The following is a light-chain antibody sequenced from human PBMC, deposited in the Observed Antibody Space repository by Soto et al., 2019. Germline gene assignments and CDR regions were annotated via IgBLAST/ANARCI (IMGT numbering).Light chain of an antibody. CDR2: EVN. J-gene: IGLJ1*01. V-gene: IGLV2-14*01. CDR3: FSHRSGDSHV. CDR1: SSDVGGYNF. Sequence: QSALTQSASVSGSPGQSITVSCTGTSSDVGGYNFVSWYQQHPGKAPNLMIFEVNNRPSGVSTRFSGSKTGNTASLTISGLQAEDEAFYYCFSHRSGDSHVFGTGTKVTVL.